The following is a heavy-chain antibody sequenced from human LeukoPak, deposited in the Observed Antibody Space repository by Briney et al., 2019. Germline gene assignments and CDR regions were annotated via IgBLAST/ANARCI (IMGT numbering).Heavy chain of an antibody. CDR2: IYHNGRT. J-gene: IGHJ4*02. V-gene: IGHV4-59*01. D-gene: IGHD3-3*01. CDR3: ARASEGIGYFDT. CDR1: GASFSNDY. Sequence: KPSETLSLTCTVSGASFSNDYWSWVRQAPGKGLEWIGYIYHNGRTNYSPSLKSRIIMSIDTSQNQFSLKLTSVTAADTAVYYCARASEGIGYFDTWGRGSLVTVFS.